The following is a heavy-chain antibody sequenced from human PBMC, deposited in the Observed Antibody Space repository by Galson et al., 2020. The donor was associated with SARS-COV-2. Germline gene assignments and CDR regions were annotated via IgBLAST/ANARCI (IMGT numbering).Heavy chain of an antibody. V-gene: IGHV3-33*01. Sequence: SLRLSCAASGFTFSDCAMHWVRQAPGKGLEWVAVIWYDGSNKYYADSVKGRFTISRDNSKNTLYLQMNSLRAEDTATYYCAREGGSGIIAAPTDYWGQGTLVTVSS. D-gene: IGHD6-6*01. CDR1: GFTFSDCA. CDR3: AREGGSGIIAAPTDY. J-gene: IGHJ4*02. CDR2: IWYDGSNK.